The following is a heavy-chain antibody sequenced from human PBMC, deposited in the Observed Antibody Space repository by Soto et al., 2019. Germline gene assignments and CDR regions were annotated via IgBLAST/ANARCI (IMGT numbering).Heavy chain of an antibody. CDR1: GGSLSSIDYF. CDR3: ARVMAAMQNWLDP. Sequence: SETLSLTCSVSGGSLSSIDYFLSWIRQPPGKVLEWIGFIYYTGTTYFNPSLRSRVTLXXXXSXRXLXIXXXSVTXAHTAVYYCARVMAAMQNWLDPWGQGTLVTVSS. J-gene: IGHJ5*02. CDR2: IYYTGTT. V-gene: IGHV4-30-4*01. D-gene: IGHD2-2*01.